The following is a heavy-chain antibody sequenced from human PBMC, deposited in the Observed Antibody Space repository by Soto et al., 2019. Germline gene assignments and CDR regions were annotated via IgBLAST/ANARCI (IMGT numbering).Heavy chain of an antibody. D-gene: IGHD2-8*01. Sequence: WDSLKISCKGSGYSFTSYWIGWVRQMPGKGLEWMGIIYPGDSDTRYSPSFQGQVTISADQSISTAYLQWSSLKASDTAMYYCASQPAYCNNGVCQHNYYGMDVWGQGTKVTVSS. CDR2: IYPGDSDT. V-gene: IGHV5-51*01. CDR1: GYSFTSYW. CDR3: ASQPAYCNNGVCQHNYYGMDV. J-gene: IGHJ6*02.